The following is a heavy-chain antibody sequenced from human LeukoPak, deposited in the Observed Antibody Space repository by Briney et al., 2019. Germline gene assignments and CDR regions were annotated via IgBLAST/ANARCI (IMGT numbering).Heavy chain of an antibody. V-gene: IGHV1-18*01. CDR1: GYTFTSYG. D-gene: IGHD3-16*01. CDR3: ARERIMITFGGAYYFDY. Sequence: GASVKVSCEASGYTFTSYGISWVRQAPGQGLEWMGWISAYNGNTNYAQKLQGRVTMTTDTSTSTAYMELRSLRSDDTAVYYCARERIMITFGGAYYFDYWGQGTLVTVSS. CDR2: ISAYNGNT. J-gene: IGHJ4*02.